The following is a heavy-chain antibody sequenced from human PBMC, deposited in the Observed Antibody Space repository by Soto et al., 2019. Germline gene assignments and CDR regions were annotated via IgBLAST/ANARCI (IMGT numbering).Heavy chain of an antibody. CDR3: ARETSYGDYAPTFDY. V-gene: IGHV3-48*02. D-gene: IGHD4-17*01. Sequence: VQLVESGGGLVQPGGSLRLSCAASGFTFSSYSMNWVRQAPGKGLEWVSYISSSSSTIYYADSVKGRFTISRDNAKNSLYLQMNSLRDEDTAVYYCARETSYGDYAPTFDYWGQGTLVTVSS. CDR1: GFTFSSYS. J-gene: IGHJ4*02. CDR2: ISSSSSTI.